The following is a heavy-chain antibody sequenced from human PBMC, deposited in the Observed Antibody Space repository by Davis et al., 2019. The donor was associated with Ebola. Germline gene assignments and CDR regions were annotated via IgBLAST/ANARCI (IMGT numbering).Heavy chain of an antibody. Sequence: ASVTVSCKASGYTFTGSYMHWVRQAPGQGLEWMGRLNPNSGRTNCAQKFQGRVTMTRDTSISTAYMELSRLRSDDTAVYYCARAQFPTTSGHWGQGTLVTISS. CDR3: ARAQFPTTSGH. CDR2: LNPNSGRT. CDR1: GYTFTGSY. D-gene: IGHD3-3*01. J-gene: IGHJ4*02. V-gene: IGHV1-2*06.